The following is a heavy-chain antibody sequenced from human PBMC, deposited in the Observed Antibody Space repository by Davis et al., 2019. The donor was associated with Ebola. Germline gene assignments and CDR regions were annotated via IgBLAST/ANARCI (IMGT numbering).Heavy chain of an antibody. CDR3: TTGSDLSSSEVY. CDR2: IKSKTDGGTT. Sequence: PGGSLRPSCAASGITFSHAWMSWVPKDPGKGLEWVGSIKSKTDGGTTDYAAPVIGRFTISRDDSKNTLYLQMNSLKTEETAVYYCTTGSDLSSSEVYWGQGTLVTVSS. J-gene: IGHJ4*02. CDR1: GITFSHAW. V-gene: IGHV3-15*01. D-gene: IGHD6-6*01.